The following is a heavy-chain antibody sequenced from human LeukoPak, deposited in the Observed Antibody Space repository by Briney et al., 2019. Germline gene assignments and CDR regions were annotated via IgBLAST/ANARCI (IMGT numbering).Heavy chain of an antibody. V-gene: IGHV4-34*01. CDR3: ARARAVGYYYYYYMDV. Sequence: SETLSLTCAVYGGSFSGYYWSWIRRPPGKGLEWIGEINHSGSTNYNPSLKSRVTISVDTSKNQFSLKLSSVTAADTAVYYCARARAVGYYYYYYMDVWGKGTTVTVSS. CDR2: INHSGST. J-gene: IGHJ6*03. D-gene: IGHD6-19*01. CDR1: GGSFSGYY.